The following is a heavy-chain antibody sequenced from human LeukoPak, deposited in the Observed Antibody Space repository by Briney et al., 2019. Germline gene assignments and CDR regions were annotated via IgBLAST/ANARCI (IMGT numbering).Heavy chain of an antibody. J-gene: IGHJ4*02. CDR1: GFTFSSYW. CDR2: INSSGSST. Sequence: GGALRLSCAASGFTFSSYWMHWVRQAPGKGLVWVSRINSSGSSTSYADSVKGRFTISRDNAKNTLYLQMNSLRAEDTAVYYCAREGVYDYVWGSYRPYYFDYWGQGTLVTVSS. CDR3: AREGVYDYVWGSYRPYYFDY. D-gene: IGHD3-16*02. V-gene: IGHV3-74*01.